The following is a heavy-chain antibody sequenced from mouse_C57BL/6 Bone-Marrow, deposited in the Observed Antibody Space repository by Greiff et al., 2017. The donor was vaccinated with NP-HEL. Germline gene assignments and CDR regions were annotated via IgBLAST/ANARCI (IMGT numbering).Heavy chain of an antibody. CDR2: ISDGGSYT. V-gene: IGHV5-4*03. Sequence: EVKLVESGGGLVKPGGSLKLSCAASGFTFSSYAMSWVRQTPEKRLEWVATISDGGSYTYYPDNVKGRFTISRDNAKNNLYLQMSHLKSEDTAMYYCARDDYYGNSLWFAYWGQGTLVTVSA. CDR1: GFTFSSYA. J-gene: IGHJ3*01. D-gene: IGHD2-1*01. CDR3: ARDDYYGNSLWFAY.